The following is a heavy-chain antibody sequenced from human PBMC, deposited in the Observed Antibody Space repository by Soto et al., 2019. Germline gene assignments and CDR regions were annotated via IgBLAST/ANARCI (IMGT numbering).Heavy chain of an antibody. D-gene: IGHD3-10*01. CDR2: IYNDGTYS. V-gene: IGHV3-74*01. Sequence: GGSLRLSCAASGFIFKMYWMHWVRQSPGKGLVWISRIYNDGTYSDYADSVRGRFTIPRDNVNDTLYLQMNNLRAEDSGLYYCTRGPRPISTGTGAYWGQGTQVTVSS. CDR3: TRGPRPISTGTGAY. J-gene: IGHJ4*02. CDR1: GFIFKMYW.